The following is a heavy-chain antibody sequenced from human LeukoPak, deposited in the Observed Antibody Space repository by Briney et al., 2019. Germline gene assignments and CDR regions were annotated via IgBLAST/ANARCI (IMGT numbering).Heavy chain of an antibody. V-gene: IGHV3-7*01. Sequence: GGSLRLSCAASGFSFNFYMMGWVRQAPGKGLEWVADIKQDGSETSYVDSVKGRFVISRDNAENSLYLQMNSLRADDTAVYYCARDLKGFDYWGQGALVTVSS. J-gene: IGHJ4*02. CDR2: IKQDGSET. CDR3: ARDLKGFDY. CDR1: GFSFNFYM.